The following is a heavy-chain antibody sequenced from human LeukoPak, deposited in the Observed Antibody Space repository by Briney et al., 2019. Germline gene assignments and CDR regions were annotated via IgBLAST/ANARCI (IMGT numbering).Heavy chain of an antibody. CDR2: ISAYNGNT. V-gene: IGHV1-18*01. J-gene: IGHJ3*02. Sequence: ASVKVSCKASGYTFTSYGISSVRQAPGQGLEWMGRISAYNGNTNYAQKLQGRVTMTTDTSTSTAYMELRSLRSDDTAVYYCARPMSSLDAFDIWGQGTMVTVSS. CDR3: ARPMSSLDAFDI. CDR1: GYTFTSYG.